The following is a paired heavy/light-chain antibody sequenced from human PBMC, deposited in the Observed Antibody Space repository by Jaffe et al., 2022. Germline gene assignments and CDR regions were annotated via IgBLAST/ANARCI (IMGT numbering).Heavy chain of an antibody. D-gene: IGHD6-19*01. Sequence: QVQLAESGGGVVQPGGSLRLSCAASGFTFSDFGMHWVRQAPGKGLEWVAFIRHDESNEYYEDSVKGRFTVSRDNAKNTLYLQMNFLRTEDTAVYYCARDSVAGIDYWGQGTLVTVSS. CDR1: GFTFSDFG. CDR2: IRHDESNE. J-gene: IGHJ4*02. V-gene: IGHV3-30*02. CDR3: ARDSVAGIDY.
Light chain of an antibody. CDR2: RIS. Sequence: VVLTQSPLSLPVTLGQPASISCRSSQGLLHSDGNTYLHWFHQRPGQSPRRLIYRISERDSGVPDRFSGSGSGTDFTLKISRVEAEDVGVYYCMQGTHWPPQTFGQGTKVEIK. J-gene: IGKJ1*01. CDR3: MQGTHWPPQT. V-gene: IGKV2-30*02. CDR1: QGLLHSDGNTY.